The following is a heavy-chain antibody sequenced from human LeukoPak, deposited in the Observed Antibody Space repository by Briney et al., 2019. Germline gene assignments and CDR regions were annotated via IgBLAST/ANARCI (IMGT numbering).Heavy chain of an antibody. V-gene: IGHV3-23*01. J-gene: IGHJ4*02. CDR1: GFTFSNYP. CDR3: ARDYADYVGYFFFDY. CDR2: ISGGGETT. D-gene: IGHD4-17*01. Sequence: GGSLRLSCAASGFTFSNYPMNWVRQAPGKGLEWVSSISGGGETTYYADSAKGRFTISRDNSQNTLYLQMNSLRAEDTAVYYCARDYADYVGYFFFDYWGQGTLVTVSS.